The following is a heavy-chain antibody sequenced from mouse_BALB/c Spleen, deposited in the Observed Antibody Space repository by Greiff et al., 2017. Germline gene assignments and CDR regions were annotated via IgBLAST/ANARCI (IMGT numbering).Heavy chain of an antibody. D-gene: IGHD2-1*01. CDR3: ARLDYGNYSMDY. V-gene: IGHV5-6*01. J-gene: IGHJ4*01. CDR2: ISSGGSYT. Sequence: EVMLVESGGDLVKPGGSLKLSCAASGFTFSSYGMSWVRQTPDKRLEWVATISSGGSYTYYPDSVKGRFTISRDNAKNTLYLQMSSLKSEDTAMYYCARLDYGNYSMDYWGQGTSVTVSS. CDR1: GFTFSSYG.